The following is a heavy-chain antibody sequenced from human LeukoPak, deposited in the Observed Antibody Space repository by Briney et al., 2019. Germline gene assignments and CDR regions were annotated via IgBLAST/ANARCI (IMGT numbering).Heavy chain of an antibody. CDR3: ARAATVTSFHRWFDP. J-gene: IGHJ5*02. CDR2: IIPILGIA. CDR1: GGTFSSYA. D-gene: IGHD4-17*01. V-gene: IGHV1-69*04. Sequence: SVKVSCKVSGGTFSSYAISWVRQAPGQGLEWMGRIIPILGIANYAQKFQGRVTITADKSTSTAYMELSSLRSEDTAVYYCARAATVTSFHRWFDPWGQGTLVTVSS.